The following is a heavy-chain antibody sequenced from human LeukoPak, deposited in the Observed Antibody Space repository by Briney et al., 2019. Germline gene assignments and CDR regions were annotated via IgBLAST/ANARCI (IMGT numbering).Heavy chain of an antibody. D-gene: IGHD4-17*01. CDR3: ARVELATVNFYY. V-gene: IGHV4-30-2*01. CDR2: IYHSGST. CDR1: GGSISSGGYS. J-gene: IGHJ4*02. Sequence: SETLSLTCAVSGGSISSGGYSWSWIRQPPGTGLEWIGYIYHSGSTYDNPSLKSRVTISVDRSKNQFSLKLSSVTAADTAVYYCARVELATVNFYYWGQGTLVTVSS.